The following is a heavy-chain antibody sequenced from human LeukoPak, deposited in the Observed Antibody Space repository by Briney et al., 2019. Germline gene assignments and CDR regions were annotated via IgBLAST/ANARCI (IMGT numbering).Heavy chain of an antibody. J-gene: IGHJ4*02. Sequence: PSETLSLTCTVSGGSISSGGYYWSWIRQPPGKGLEWVGYISHSGTTSYNSSLKSRVTISVDTSKNQLSLKLTSVTAADTAVYYCARWDDSAWGFGNWGPGTLVTVSS. D-gene: IGHD6-19*01. CDR1: GGSISSGGYY. CDR3: ARWDDSAWGFGN. V-gene: IGHV4-61*08. CDR2: ISHSGTT.